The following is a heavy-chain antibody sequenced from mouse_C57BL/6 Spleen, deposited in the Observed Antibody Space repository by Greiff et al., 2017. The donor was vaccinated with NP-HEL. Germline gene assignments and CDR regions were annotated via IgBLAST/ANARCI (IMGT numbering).Heavy chain of an antibody. CDR2: ISSGGDYI. Sequence: EVQGVESGEGLVKPGGSLKLSCAASGFTFSSYAMSWVRQTPEKRLEWVAYISSGGDYIYYADTVKGRFTISRDNARNTLYLQMSSLKSEDTAMYYCTRGNYGSSYVGAMDYWGQGTSVTVSS. D-gene: IGHD1-1*01. V-gene: IGHV5-9-1*02. J-gene: IGHJ4*01. CDR1: GFTFSSYA. CDR3: TRGNYGSSYVGAMDY.